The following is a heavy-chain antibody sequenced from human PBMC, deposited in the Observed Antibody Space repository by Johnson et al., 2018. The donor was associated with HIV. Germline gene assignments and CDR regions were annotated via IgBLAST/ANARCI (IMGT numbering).Heavy chain of an antibody. V-gene: IGHV3-30*03. J-gene: IGHJ3*01. CDR3: VRDPDPLSGVAFDF. CDR1: GFIFSDYG. CDR2: ISYDGSNK. Sequence: QVQLVESGGGVVQRGRSLRLSCAASGFIFSDYGMHWVRQAPGKGLEWVAVISYDGSNKYYADSVKGRFTISRDNSKNTLYLQMNSLRAEDTAVYYCVRDPDPLSGVAFDFWGQGTMVTVSS. D-gene: IGHD2-8*01.